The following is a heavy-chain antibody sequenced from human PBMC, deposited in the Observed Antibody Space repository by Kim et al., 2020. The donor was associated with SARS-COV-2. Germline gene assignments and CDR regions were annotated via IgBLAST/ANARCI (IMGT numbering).Heavy chain of an antibody. V-gene: IGHV3-23*01. CDR3: AKELSGTSGSAFN. J-gene: IGHJ4*02. D-gene: IGHD5-12*01. CDR2: ST. Sequence: STYYADSVKGRFTISIDNSKNTLYLQMNSLRAEDTAVYYCAKELSGTSGSAFNWGQGTLVTVSS.